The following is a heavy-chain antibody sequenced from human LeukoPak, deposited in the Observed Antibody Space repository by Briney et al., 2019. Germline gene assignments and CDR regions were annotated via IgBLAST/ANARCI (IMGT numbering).Heavy chain of an antibody. CDR2: INPSGGST. CDR1: GYTFTSYY. V-gene: IGHV1-46*01. J-gene: IGHJ5*02. CDR3: ARAWELNWFDP. Sequence: ASVKVSCKASGYTFTSYYMHWVRQAPGQELEWMGIINPSGGSTSYAQKFQGRVTMTRDTSTSTVYMELSSLRSEDTAVYYCARAWELNWFDPWGQGTLVTVSS. D-gene: IGHD1-26*01.